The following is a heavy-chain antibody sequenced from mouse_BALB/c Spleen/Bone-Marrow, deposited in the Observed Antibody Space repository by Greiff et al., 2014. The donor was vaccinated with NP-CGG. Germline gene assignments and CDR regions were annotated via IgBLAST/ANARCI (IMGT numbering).Heavy chain of an antibody. V-gene: IGHV1S56*01. D-gene: IGHD1-3*01. CDR3: ARHKWAMDY. CDR2: IYPGNVNT. J-gene: IGHJ4*01. Sequence: QVQLQQSGPELVKPGASVRISCKASGYTFTSYYIHWVKQRPGQGLEWIGWIYPGNVNTKYNEKFKVKATLTADKSSSTAYMQLSSLTSEDSAVYCGARHKWAMDYWGQGTSVTVSS. CDR1: GYTFTSYY.